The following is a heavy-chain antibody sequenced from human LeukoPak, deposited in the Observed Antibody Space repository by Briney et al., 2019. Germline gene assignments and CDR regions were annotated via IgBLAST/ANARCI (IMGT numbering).Heavy chain of an antibody. V-gene: IGHV4-39*01. CDR3: ARVGSGCSSTSCYSAYYYYYMDV. CDR2: IYYSGST. Sequence: PSETPSLTCTVSGGSISSSSDYSGWIRQPPGKGLEWIGSIYYSGSTYYNPSLKSRVTISVDTSKNQFSLKLSSVTAADTAVYYCARVGSGCSSTSCYSAYYYYYMDVWGKGTTVTVSS. J-gene: IGHJ6*03. D-gene: IGHD2-2*02. CDR1: GGSISSSSDY.